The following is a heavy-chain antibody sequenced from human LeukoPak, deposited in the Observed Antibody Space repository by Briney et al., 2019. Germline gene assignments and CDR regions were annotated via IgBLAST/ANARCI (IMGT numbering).Heavy chain of an antibody. J-gene: IGHJ2*01. CDR3: AKEPTSRGSGRGYFDL. CDR2: ICSSSGII. D-gene: IGHD6-19*01. Sequence: GGSLRLSCAASGFTFSSYRMNWVRQAPGKGLEWVSYICSSSGIIYYADSVKGRFTISRDNSKNTLYLQVNSLRAEDTAVYFCAKEPTSRGSGRGYFDLWGRGTLVTVPS. CDR1: GFTFSSYR. V-gene: IGHV3-48*01.